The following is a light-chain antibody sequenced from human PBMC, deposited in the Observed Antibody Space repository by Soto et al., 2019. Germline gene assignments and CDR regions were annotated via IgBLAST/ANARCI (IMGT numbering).Light chain of an antibody. Sequence: QSVLTQPPSVSGAPGQRVTISCTGSSSNIGAGYDVHWYQQLPGTAPKLLIYSNNQRPSGVPDRFSGSKSGTSASLAISGLQSEDEADYYCAAWDGSLTGYVFGTGTKLTVL. CDR3: AAWDGSLTGYV. CDR1: SSNIGAGYD. CDR2: SNN. J-gene: IGLJ1*01. V-gene: IGLV1-40*01.